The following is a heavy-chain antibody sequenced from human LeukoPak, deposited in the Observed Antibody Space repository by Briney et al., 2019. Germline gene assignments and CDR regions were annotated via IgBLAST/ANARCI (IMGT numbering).Heavy chain of an antibody. Sequence: SVKVSCKASGGTFSSYAISWVRQAPGQGLEWMGGIIPIFGTANYAQKFQGRVTITADESTSTAYMELSSLRSEDTAVYYCASAGYCSGGSCYDGRHFDYWDQGTLVTVSS. D-gene: IGHD2-15*01. CDR3: ASAGYCSGGSCYDGRHFDY. CDR1: GGTFSSYA. J-gene: IGHJ4*02. CDR2: IIPIFGTA. V-gene: IGHV1-69*01.